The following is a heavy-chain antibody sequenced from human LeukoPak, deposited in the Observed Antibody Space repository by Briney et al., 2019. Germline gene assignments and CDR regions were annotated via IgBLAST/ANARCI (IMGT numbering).Heavy chain of an antibody. V-gene: IGHV2-70*01. Sequence: SGPALVKPTQTLTLTCTFSGFSLSTSGMCASWIRQPPGKALEWLALIDWDDDKYYSTSLKTRLTISKDTSKNQVVLTMTNMDPVDTATYYCARMDYGDYSLAYFDYWGQGTLVTVSS. CDR2: IDWDDDK. CDR3: ARMDYGDYSLAYFDY. CDR1: GFSLSTSGMC. J-gene: IGHJ4*02. D-gene: IGHD4-17*01.